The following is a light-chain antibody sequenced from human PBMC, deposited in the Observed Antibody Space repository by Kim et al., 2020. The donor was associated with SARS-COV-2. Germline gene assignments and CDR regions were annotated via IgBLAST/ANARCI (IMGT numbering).Light chain of an antibody. CDR2: GAS. CDR3: QQYNNWPRGYT. Sequence: EIVMTQSPATLSVSPGERATLSCRASQSVSSNLAWYQQKPGQAPRLLIYGASTRATGIPARFSGSGSGTEFTLTISSLQSEDFAVYYCQQYNNWPRGYTFGQGTKREI. CDR1: QSVSSN. V-gene: IGKV3-15*01. J-gene: IGKJ2*01.